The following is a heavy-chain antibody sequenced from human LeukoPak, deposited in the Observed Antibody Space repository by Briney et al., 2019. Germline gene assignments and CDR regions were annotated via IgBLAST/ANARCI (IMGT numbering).Heavy chain of an antibody. D-gene: IGHD3-10*01. CDR1: GYTFTGYY. J-gene: IGHJ5*02. Sequence: ASVKVSCKASGYTFTGYYLHWVRQAPGQGLEWMGWINPNSGGTNYAQKFQGRVTMTRDTSISTAYMELSRLRSDDTAVYYCARDRITMVRGVPNWFDPWGQGTLVTVSS. CDR3: ARDRITMVRGVPNWFDP. CDR2: INPNSGGT. V-gene: IGHV1-2*02.